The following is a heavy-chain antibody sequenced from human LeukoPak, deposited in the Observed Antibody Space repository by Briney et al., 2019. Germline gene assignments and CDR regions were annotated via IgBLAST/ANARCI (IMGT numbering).Heavy chain of an antibody. Sequence: SETLSLTCTVSGGSISSSSYYWGWIRQPPGKGLEGIGSIYYSGSTYYNPSLKSRVTISVDTSKNQFSLKLSSVTAADTAVYYCARKKSKDYFDYWGQGTLVTVSS. CDR2: IYYSGST. J-gene: IGHJ4*02. V-gene: IGHV4-39*01. D-gene: IGHD4-11*01. CDR1: GGSISSSSYY. CDR3: ARKKSKDYFDY.